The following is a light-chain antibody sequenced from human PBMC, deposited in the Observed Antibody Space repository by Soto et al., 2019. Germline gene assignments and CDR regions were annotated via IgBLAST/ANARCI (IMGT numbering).Light chain of an antibody. CDR2: EVS. CDR1: SSDVDSYNR. V-gene: IGLV2-18*02. J-gene: IGLJ2*01. CDR3: SSYTSSSTVV. Sequence: QSVLTQPPSVSGSPGQSVTISCTGTSSDVDSYNRVSWYQQPPGTAPKLMIYEVSNRPSGFPDRFSGSKSGNTASLTISGLQAEDEADYYCSSYTSSSTVVFGGGTKLTVL.